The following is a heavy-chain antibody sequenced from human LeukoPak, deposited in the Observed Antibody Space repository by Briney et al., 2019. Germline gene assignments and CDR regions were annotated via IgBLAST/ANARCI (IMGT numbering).Heavy chain of an antibody. Sequence: GGSLRLSCAVSGFTFSSCGMSWVRQAPGKGLEWVSATSGSGGSTYYADSVKGRFTISRDNSKNTLYLQMNSLRAEDTAVYYCAKGGIVVVPTDTDFDYWGQGTLVTVSS. CDR3: AKGGIVVVPTDTDFDY. CDR2: TSGSGGST. CDR1: GFTFSSCG. V-gene: IGHV3-23*01. J-gene: IGHJ4*02. D-gene: IGHD2-2*01.